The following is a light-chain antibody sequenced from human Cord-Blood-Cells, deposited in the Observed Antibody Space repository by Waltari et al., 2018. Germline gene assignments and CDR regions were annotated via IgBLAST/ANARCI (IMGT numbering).Light chain of an antibody. CDR3: QVWDSSSDHYV. CDR2: YDS. J-gene: IGLJ1*01. Sequence: SYVLTQPPSVSVAPGKKARITCGGNNIGSKSVHGYQQKPGQAPVLVIYYDSDRPSGIPERFSGSNSGNTATLTISRVEAGDEADYYCQVWDSSSDHYVFGTGTKVTVL. CDR1: NIGSKS. V-gene: IGLV3-21*04.